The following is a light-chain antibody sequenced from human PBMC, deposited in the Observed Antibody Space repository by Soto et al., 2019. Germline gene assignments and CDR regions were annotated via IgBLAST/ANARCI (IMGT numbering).Light chain of an antibody. Sequence: EIVMTQSPATLSVSPGETATLSCRASQSVSYNLAWYQQKPGQGPRLLIYGAFTRATGIPARFSGSGSGTDLTLTISSLQSEDFAVYYCQQYKNWPPLTFGGGTKVEIK. CDR3: QQYKNWPPLT. V-gene: IGKV3-15*01. CDR1: QSVSYN. CDR2: GAF. J-gene: IGKJ4*01.